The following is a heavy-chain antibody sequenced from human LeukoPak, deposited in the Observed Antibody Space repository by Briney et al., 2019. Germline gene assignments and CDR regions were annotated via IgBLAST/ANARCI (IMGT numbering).Heavy chain of an antibody. V-gene: IGHV1-18*01. Sequence: GASVKVSCKASGYTFTSYSISSVRQAPGQGLEWMGWISAYNGNTIYAQKVKGRVTMTTDTSTSTAYMELRSLKSDDTAVYYCARASYCSGGSCYSDYWGQGTLVTVSS. CDR1: GYTFTSYS. J-gene: IGHJ4*02. D-gene: IGHD2-15*01. CDR2: ISAYNGNT. CDR3: ARASYCSGGSCYSDY.